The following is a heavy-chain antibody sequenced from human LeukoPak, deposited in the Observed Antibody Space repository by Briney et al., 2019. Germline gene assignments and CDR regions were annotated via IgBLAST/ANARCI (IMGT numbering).Heavy chain of an antibody. CDR2: IYYSGST. CDR1: GGSISSYY. J-gene: IGHJ4*02. D-gene: IGHD1-26*01. V-gene: IGHV4-59*01. Sequence: SETLSLTCTVSGGSISSYYWSWVRQPPGKGREWSGYIYYSGSTNYNPSLKSRVTISVDTSKSQFSLKLSSVTAADTAVYYCARGRGSFDYWGQGTLVTVSS. CDR3: ARGRGSFDY.